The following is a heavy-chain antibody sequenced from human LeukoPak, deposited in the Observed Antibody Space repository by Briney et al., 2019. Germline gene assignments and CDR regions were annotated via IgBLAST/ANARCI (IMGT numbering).Heavy chain of an antibody. D-gene: IGHD3-3*01. Sequence: GGSLRLSCAASGFTFSSYAMHWVRQAPGKGLEWVAVISYDGSNKYYADSVKGRFTISRDNSKNTLYLQMNSLRAEDTAVYYCARDLIYSHYDFWSAQDYWGHRTLVTVSS. CDR1: GFTFSSYA. CDR2: ISYDGSNK. CDR3: ARDLIYSHYDFWSAQDY. J-gene: IGHJ4*01. V-gene: IGHV3-30*04.